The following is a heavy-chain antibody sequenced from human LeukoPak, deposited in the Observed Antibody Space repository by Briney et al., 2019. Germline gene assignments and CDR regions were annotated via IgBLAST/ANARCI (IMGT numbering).Heavy chain of an antibody. CDR1: GFTFSSYA. Sequence: PGGSLRLSCAASGFTFSSYAMSWVRQAPGKGLEWVSAISGSGGSTYYADSVKGRFTISRDNSKNTLYLQMNSLRAEDTAVYYCANSLLPPYYYGSGSPSYWGQGTLVTVSS. CDR3: ANSLLPPYYYGSGSPSY. D-gene: IGHD3-10*01. V-gene: IGHV3-23*01. CDR2: ISGSGGST. J-gene: IGHJ4*02.